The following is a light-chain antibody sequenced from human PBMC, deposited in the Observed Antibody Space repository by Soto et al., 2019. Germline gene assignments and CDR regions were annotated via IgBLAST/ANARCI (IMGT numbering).Light chain of an antibody. CDR2: GAS. CDR3: QQYYKWPPIT. J-gene: IGKJ5*01. CDR1: QSVSSN. V-gene: IGKV3-15*01. Sequence: DIVLKQSPGTRSFSPGERVNLCCMSSQSVSSNLALYQQKPGQARRLLIYGASTRATGIPARFSGSGSGTEFTLTIRSLQSEDFALYYCQQYYKWPPITFGQGTRLEIK.